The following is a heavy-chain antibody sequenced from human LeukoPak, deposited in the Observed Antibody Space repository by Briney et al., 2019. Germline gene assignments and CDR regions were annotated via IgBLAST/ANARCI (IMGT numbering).Heavy chain of an antibody. J-gene: IGHJ4*02. Sequence: PGGSLRLPCAASGFTFSSYWMHWVRQAPGKGLVWVSRIKYDDSDTHYADSVKGRFTISRDNAKNTLYLQMNSLSAEDTAVYYCTTIRPDYWGQGTLVTVSS. V-gene: IGHV3-74*01. CDR3: TTIRPDY. D-gene: IGHD5-12*01. CDR2: IKYDDSDT. CDR1: GFTFSSYW.